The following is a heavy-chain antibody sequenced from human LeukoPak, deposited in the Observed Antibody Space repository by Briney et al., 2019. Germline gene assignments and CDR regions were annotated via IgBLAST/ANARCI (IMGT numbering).Heavy chain of an antibody. CDR2: IKPDGSEK. Sequence: PGGSLRLSCVVSGVTSSTFGISWGRQAPGKGLEWVANIKPDGSEKNYVDSVKGRFIISRDNAKNSLSLQMNSLRAEDTAVYYCTRIWTDTAMSLFDYWGQGTLVTVSS. CDR1: GVTSSTFG. D-gene: IGHD5-18*01. CDR3: TRIWTDTAMSLFDY. V-gene: IGHV3-7*01. J-gene: IGHJ4*02.